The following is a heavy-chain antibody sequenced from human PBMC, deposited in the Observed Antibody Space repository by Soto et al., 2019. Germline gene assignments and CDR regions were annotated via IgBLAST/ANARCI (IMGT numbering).Heavy chain of an antibody. D-gene: IGHD5-12*01. CDR2: IWSDGSNE. V-gene: IGHV3-33*03. Sequence: QVQLVESGGGVVQPGGSLRLSCAASGFTFSSYGMHWVRQAPGKGLEWVAIIWSDGSNEYYADSVKGRFTISRDNSKKTLSLQMNSLRAEDTAVYFCATMESSADDEFDFWGQGTLVTVSS. J-gene: IGHJ3*01. CDR3: ATMESSADDEFDF. CDR1: GFTFSSYG.